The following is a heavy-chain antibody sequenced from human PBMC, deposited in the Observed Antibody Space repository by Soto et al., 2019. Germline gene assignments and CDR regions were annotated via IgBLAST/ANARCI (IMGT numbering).Heavy chain of an antibody. D-gene: IGHD4-17*01. Sequence: EVQLVESGGGLVQPGRSLRLSCAASGFTFDDYAMHWVRQAPGKGLEWVSGISWNSGSIGYADSVKGRFTISRDNAKNSVYLKMNSLRADDTALYYCATFHDYGDYVFDYWGQGTLVTVT. J-gene: IGHJ4*02. CDR1: GFTFDDYA. V-gene: IGHV3-9*01. CDR2: ISWNSGSI. CDR3: ATFHDYGDYVFDY.